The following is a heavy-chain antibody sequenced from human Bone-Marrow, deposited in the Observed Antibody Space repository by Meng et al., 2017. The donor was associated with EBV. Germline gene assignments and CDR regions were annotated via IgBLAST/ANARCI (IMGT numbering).Heavy chain of an antibody. D-gene: IGHD2/OR15-2a*01. CDR2: IKSDGTIA. CDR3: ARDNMGSIDY. J-gene: IGHJ4*02. CDR1: GFNFGDYW. V-gene: IGHV3-74*01. Sequence: EVLLVESGGGLVQPGXXXXLSCAASGFNFGDYWMHWVRQVPGKGLAWVSLIKSDGTIAPYADSVKGRFTVSRDNAENILYLQMNSLRAEDTAVYYCARDNMGSIDYWGQGTLVTVSS.